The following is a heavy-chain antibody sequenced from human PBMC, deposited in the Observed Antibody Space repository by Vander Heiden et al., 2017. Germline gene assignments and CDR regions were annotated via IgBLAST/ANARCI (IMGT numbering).Heavy chain of an antibody. CDR3: ARGGYSAWWRFFDY. D-gene: IGHD2-8*02. Sequence: QVQLVESGGGVVQPGRSLRLSCAASGFTFSSYGMHWVRQAPGKGLEWVAVIWYDGSNKYYADSVKGRFTISRDNSKNTLYLQMNSLRAEDTAVYYCARGGYSAWWRFFDYWGQGTLVTVSS. CDR2: IWYDGSNK. J-gene: IGHJ4*02. CDR1: GFTFSSYG. V-gene: IGHV3-33*01.